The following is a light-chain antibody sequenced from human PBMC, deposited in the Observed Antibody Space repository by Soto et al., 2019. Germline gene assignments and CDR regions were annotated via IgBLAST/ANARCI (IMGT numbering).Light chain of an antibody. CDR1: QSVSSS. V-gene: IGKV3-15*01. CDR2: GAS. J-gene: IGKJ2*01. CDR3: QQYNNWPPYT. Sequence: EIVMTQSPGTLSVSPGERATLSCRASQSVSSSLAWYQQRPGQAPRLLIYGASTRATGVPARFSGSGSGTEFTLTITSLQSEDFAVYYCQQYNNWPPYTFGQGTKLQI.